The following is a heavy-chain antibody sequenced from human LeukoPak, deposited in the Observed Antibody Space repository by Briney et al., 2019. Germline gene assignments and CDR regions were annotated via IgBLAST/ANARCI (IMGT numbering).Heavy chain of an antibody. D-gene: IGHD2-15*01. Sequence: PGGSLRLSCAASGFTFSSYSKNCVRQAPGKGLEWVSSISSSSSYIYYADSVKGRFTISRDNAKNSLYLQMNSLRAEDTAVYYCARGVACPGSGFDYWGQGTLVTVSS. J-gene: IGHJ4*02. V-gene: IGHV3-21*01. CDR2: ISSSSSYI. CDR3: ARGVACPGSGFDY. CDR1: GFTFSSYS.